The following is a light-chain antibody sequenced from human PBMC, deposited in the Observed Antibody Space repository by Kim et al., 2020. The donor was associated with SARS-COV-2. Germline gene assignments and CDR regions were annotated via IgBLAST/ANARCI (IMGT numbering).Light chain of an antibody. CDR2: AAS. Sequence: DIQLTQSPSFLSASAGDRVTNTCRASQGISSQLAWFQQKPGKPPKLLIYAASTLQGGVSSRFSGSGSGTEFTLTISSLQPEDFATYYCQQLNNYPNTFGQGTKLEI. V-gene: IGKV1-9*01. CDR3: QQLNNYPNT. CDR1: QGISSQ. J-gene: IGKJ2*01.